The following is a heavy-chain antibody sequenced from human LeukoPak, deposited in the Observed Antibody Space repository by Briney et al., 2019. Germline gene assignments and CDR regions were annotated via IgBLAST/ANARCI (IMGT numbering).Heavy chain of an antibody. Sequence: SGTLSLTCTVSGGSLSSYYFSCIRQSPGKGLEWIAYINYSGSASYNPSLKSRVTMSVDTSKQFSLSLSSVTAADTAVYYCARHNYDDYVFDIWGQGTKVTVSS. J-gene: IGHJ3*02. D-gene: IGHD4-17*01. CDR2: INYSGSA. V-gene: IGHV4-59*08. CDR3: ARHNYDDYVFDI. CDR1: GGSLSSYY.